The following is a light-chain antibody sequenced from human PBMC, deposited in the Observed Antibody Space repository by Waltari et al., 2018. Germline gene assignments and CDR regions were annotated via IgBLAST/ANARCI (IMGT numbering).Light chain of an antibody. CDR3: SSYASSSTPYV. CDR2: EVS. V-gene: IGLV2-14*01. CDR1: SRDVGGYHY. Sequence: QSALTHPASVSGSPGPSLTTSCTGPSRDVGGYHYVSWYQQHPGKAPKLMIYEVSNRPSGVSNRFSGSKSGNTASLTIPGLQAEDEADYYCSSYASSSTPYVFGTGTKVTVL. J-gene: IGLJ1*01.